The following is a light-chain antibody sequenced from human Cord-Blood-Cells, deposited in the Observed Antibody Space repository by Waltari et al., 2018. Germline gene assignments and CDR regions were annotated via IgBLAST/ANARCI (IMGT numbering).Light chain of an antibody. CDR1: QIISSY. Sequence: DIQMTQSPSSLYASVGDTVTITCRASQIISSYLNWYQQKPGKAPKLLIYAASSLQSGVPSRFSGSGSGTDFTLTISSLQPEDFATYYCQQSYSTPRTFGQGTKVEIK. CDR3: QQSYSTPRT. CDR2: AAS. J-gene: IGKJ1*01. V-gene: IGKV1-39*01.